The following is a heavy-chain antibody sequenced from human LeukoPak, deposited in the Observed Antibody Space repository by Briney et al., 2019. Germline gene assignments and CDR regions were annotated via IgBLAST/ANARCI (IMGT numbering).Heavy chain of an antibody. V-gene: IGHV1-24*01. CDR3: ARRGIAASGEDY. CDR1: GYTLTELS. J-gene: IGHJ4*02. CDR2: FDPEDGET. Sequence: ASVKVSCKVSGYTLTELSMHWVRQAPGKGLEWMGGFDPEDGETIYAQKFQGRVTVTEDTSTDTAYMELSSLRSDDTAVYYCARRGIAASGEDYWGQGTLVTVSS. D-gene: IGHD6-13*01.